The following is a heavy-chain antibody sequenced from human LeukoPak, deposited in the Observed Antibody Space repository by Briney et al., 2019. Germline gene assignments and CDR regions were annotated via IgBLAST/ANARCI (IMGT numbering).Heavy chain of an antibody. CDR3: VRAFGGYDSQRFYYNMDV. D-gene: IGHD5-12*01. CDR1: GFIFSNYY. CDR2: IHASASYN. Sequence: PGGSLRLSCAASGFIFSNYYLNWVRQAPGKGLEWVSCIHASASYNYYADSVKGRFTVSRDSAKNSLYLEMSSLRVEDTAVYYCVRAFGGYDSQRFYYNMDVWGKGTTVTVSS. V-gene: IGHV3-21*01. J-gene: IGHJ6*03.